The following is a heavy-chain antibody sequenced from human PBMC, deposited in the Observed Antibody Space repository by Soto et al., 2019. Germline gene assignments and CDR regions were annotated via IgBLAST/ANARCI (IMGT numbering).Heavy chain of an antibody. CDR2: ISGSGGGT. V-gene: IGHV3-23*01. Sequence: PGGSLRLSCAATGFTFSSYAMSWVRQAPGKGLEWVSVISGSGGGTYYADSVKGRFTISRDKSKNTLYLQMNSLRVEDTAVFYCAKTAAASPNLYLDSWGQGTLVTVSS. CDR3: AKTAAASPNLYLDS. J-gene: IGHJ4*02. CDR1: GFTFSSYA. D-gene: IGHD6-13*01.